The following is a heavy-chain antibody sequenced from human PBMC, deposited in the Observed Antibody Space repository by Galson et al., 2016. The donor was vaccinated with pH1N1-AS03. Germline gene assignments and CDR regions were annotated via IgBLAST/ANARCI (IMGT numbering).Heavy chain of an antibody. CDR1: GGSFNNYY. V-gene: IGHV4-34*01. D-gene: IGHD6-19*01. Sequence: ETLSLTCAVYGGSFNNYYWNWIRQSPGKGLEWVGEINHSGSTDYNPSLKSRVTISVDPSKNQISLNLNSVTAADTAVYYCARRSYSSGWYRGRNAFDIWGQGTMVTVSS. CDR2: INHSGST. CDR3: ARRSYSSGWYRGRNAFDI. J-gene: IGHJ3*02.